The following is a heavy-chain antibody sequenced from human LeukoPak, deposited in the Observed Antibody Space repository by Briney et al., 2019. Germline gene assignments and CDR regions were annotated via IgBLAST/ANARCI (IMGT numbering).Heavy chain of an antibody. CDR1: GFTFSNYE. J-gene: IGHJ4*02. CDR2: ISGSGNTM. V-gene: IGHV3-48*03. Sequence: GGSLRLSCAASGFTFSNYEMDWVRQAPGKRLEWISYISGSGNTMYYADSVKGRFTISRDNAKDSLSLQLNSLRVEDTAVYYCARYAGIDGTDFDYWGQGALVTVSS. CDR3: ARYAGIDGTDFDY. D-gene: IGHD5-24*01.